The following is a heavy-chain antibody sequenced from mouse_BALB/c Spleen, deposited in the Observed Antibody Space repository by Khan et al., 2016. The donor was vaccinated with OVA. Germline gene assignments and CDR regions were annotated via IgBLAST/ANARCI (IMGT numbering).Heavy chain of an antibody. J-gene: IGHJ2*01. CDR1: GYTFTTYW. CDR3: TRDRIDY. CDR2: INPTSGYT. Sequence: VKLLESGAELAKPGASVKMSCKASGYTFTTYWMHWVQQRPGQGLEWIGYINPTSGYTDYNDKFKDRATLSAEKSSSTAYMQLNSLTSEDSAVYYCTRDRIDYWGQGTTLTVSS. V-gene: IGHV1-7*01.